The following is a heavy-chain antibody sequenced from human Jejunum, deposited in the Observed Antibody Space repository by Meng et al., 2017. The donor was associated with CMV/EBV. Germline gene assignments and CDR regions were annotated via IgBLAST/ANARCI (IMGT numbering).Heavy chain of an antibody. V-gene: IGHV3-21*01. D-gene: IGHD6-25*01. CDR3: AREGYQRWFDP. Sequence: AASGFTLNDYTMNWVRQAPGKGLEWVSSISSSNTYIYYADSVKGRFTISRDNAKNSLYLQMNNLRADDTAVYYCAREGYQRWFDPWGQGTLVTVSS. J-gene: IGHJ5*02. CDR2: ISSSNTYI. CDR1: GFTLNDYT.